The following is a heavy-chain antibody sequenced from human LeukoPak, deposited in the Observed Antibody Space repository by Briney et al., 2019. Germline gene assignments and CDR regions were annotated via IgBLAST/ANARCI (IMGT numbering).Heavy chain of an antibody. D-gene: IGHD1-26*01. J-gene: IGHJ4*02. Sequence: PSETLSLTCTVSGASISSNNYYWGWARQPPGKGLEWIGNIYSSGNTYYNASLKSRVTIYIDTSKNQSSLNLSSVTAADTAVYYCAKSGGSGLIDYWGQGTLVTVSS. CDR1: GASISSNNYY. V-gene: IGHV4-39*01. CDR3: AKSGGSGLIDY. CDR2: IYSSGNT.